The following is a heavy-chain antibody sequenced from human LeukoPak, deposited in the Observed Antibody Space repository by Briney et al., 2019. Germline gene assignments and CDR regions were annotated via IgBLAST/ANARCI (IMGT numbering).Heavy chain of an antibody. Sequence: GGSLRLSCAASGFTLSSYWMHWVRQVPGKGLVWVSRIDNYGSRTNYADSVKGRFTISRDNAKNTLYLQMNSLRAEDTAVYYCARDLVVATGPDYWGQGTLVTVSS. V-gene: IGHV3-74*01. CDR1: GFTLSSYW. CDR2: IDNYGSRT. D-gene: IGHD5-12*01. CDR3: ARDLVVATGPDY. J-gene: IGHJ4*02.